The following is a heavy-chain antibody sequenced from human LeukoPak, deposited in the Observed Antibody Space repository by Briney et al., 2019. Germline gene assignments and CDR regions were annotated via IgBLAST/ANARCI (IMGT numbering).Heavy chain of an antibody. CDR3: ARVYGGYGDYYFDY. V-gene: IGHV3-30*03. D-gene: IGHD4-17*01. Sequence: PGGSLRLSCAASGFTFSNYGMHWVRQAPGKGLEWVAVISNDGTNKYYADSVKGRFTFSRDNSKTTLYLQMNSLRTEDTAVYYCARVYGGYGDYYFDYWGQGTLVTVSS. CDR1: GFTFSNYG. CDR2: ISNDGTNK. J-gene: IGHJ4*02.